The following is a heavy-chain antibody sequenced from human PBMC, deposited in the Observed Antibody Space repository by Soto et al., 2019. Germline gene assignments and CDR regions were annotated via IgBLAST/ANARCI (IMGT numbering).Heavy chain of an antibody. J-gene: IGHJ6*02. CDR1: GGSISSYY. V-gene: IGHV4-59*01. CDR3: ACSLTCGDPYSYCHRVDV. Sequence: SETLSLTCTVSGGSISSYYWSWIRQPPGKGLEWIGDIYYSGSTNYNPSLKSRVTISVDTSKNQFSLKLSSVTAADTAVYYCACSLTCGDPYSYCHRVDVWGPGTPVTVSS. D-gene: IGHD3-10*01. CDR2: IYYSGST.